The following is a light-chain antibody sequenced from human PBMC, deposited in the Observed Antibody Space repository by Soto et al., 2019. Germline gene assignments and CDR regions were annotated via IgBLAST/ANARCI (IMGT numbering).Light chain of an antibody. CDR2: DVS. CDR1: SSDVGGYNY. J-gene: IGLJ3*02. CDR3: TSFTTSSIWV. V-gene: IGLV2-14*01. Sequence: LAQPASVSGSPGQSITISCTGTSSDVGGYNYVSWYQQLPGKAPKLMIYDVSDRPSGVSNRFSGSKSGNTASLTISGLQAEDEADYYCTSFTTSSIWVFGGGTKVTVL.